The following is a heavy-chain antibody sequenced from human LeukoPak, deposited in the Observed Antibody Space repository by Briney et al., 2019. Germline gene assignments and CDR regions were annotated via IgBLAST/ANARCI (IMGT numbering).Heavy chain of an antibody. Sequence: GGSLRLSCAASGFTFSSYDMHWVRQATGKGLEWVSAIGTAGDTYYPGSVKGRFTISRENAKNSLYLQMNSLGAEDTAVYYCARVRAVAGYFDYWGQGTLVTVSS. D-gene: IGHD6-19*01. V-gene: IGHV3-13*01. CDR1: GFTFSSYD. CDR2: IGTAGDT. CDR3: ARVRAVAGYFDY. J-gene: IGHJ4*02.